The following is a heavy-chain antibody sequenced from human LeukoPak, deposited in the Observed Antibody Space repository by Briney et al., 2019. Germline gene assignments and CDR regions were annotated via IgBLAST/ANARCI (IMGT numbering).Heavy chain of an antibody. D-gene: IGHD6-13*01. CDR2: MNPNSGNT. CDR3: ARIWYFGIAAAN. J-gene: IGHJ4*02. Sequence: ASVKVSCKASGYTFTSYDINWVRQATGQGLEWMGWMNPNSGNTGYAQKFQGRVTMTRDTSISTAYMELSRLRSDDTAVYYCARIWYFGIAAANWGQGTLVTVSS. CDR1: GYTFTSYD. V-gene: IGHV1-8*02.